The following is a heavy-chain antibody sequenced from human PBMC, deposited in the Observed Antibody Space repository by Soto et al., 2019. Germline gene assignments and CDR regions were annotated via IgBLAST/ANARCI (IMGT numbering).Heavy chain of an antibody. Sequence: QVQLVQSGAEVKKPGASVKVSCKASGYTSTSYDINWVRQATGQGLEWMGWMNPNSANTDYAQKFQGRVTMTRNTSINTAYMELSSLRSEDTAVYYCARDQANYGMDVWGQGTTVTVSS. J-gene: IGHJ6*02. CDR1: GYTSTSYD. CDR3: ARDQANYGMDV. CDR2: MNPNSANT. V-gene: IGHV1-8*01.